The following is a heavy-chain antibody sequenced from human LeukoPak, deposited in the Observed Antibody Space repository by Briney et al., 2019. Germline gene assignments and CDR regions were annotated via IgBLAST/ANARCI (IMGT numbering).Heavy chain of an antibody. D-gene: IGHD3-22*01. Sequence: SETLSLTCTVSGGSISSSSYYWGWIRQPPGKGLEWIGSIYYSGSTYYNPSLKSRVTISVDTSKNQFSLKLSSVTAADTAVYYSARHLYSSGYNWFDPWGQGTLVTVSS. CDR3: ARHLYSSGYNWFDP. CDR2: IYYSGST. J-gene: IGHJ5*02. CDR1: GGSISSSSYY. V-gene: IGHV4-39*01.